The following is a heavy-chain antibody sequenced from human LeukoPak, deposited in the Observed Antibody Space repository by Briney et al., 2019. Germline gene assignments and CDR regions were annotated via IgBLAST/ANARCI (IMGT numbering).Heavy chain of an antibody. Sequence: GGSLRLSCEASGFILSRYSMNWVRQAPGKGLEWVSSVSTSSSYIYYADSVKGRFTISRDNAKNSLFLQMNSLRAEDTAVYYCARVLRYCSGGNCYSGGLGYMDVWGKGTTVTISS. CDR1: GFILSRYS. V-gene: IGHV3-21*04. J-gene: IGHJ6*03. D-gene: IGHD2-15*01. CDR3: ARVLRYCSGGNCYSGGLGYMDV. CDR2: VSTSSSYI.